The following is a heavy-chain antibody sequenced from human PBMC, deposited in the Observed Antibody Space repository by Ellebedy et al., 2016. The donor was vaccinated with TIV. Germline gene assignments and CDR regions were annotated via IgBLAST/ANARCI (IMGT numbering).Heavy chain of an antibody. CDR2: INHSGST. CDR1: GGSISSYY. CDR3: ARVYRRRRTFVGYFSGGFDY. Sequence: MPSETLSLTCTVSGGSISSYYLSWIRQPPGKGLEWIGEINHSGSTNYNPSLKSRVTISVDTSKNQFSLKLSSVTAADTAVYYCARVYRRRRTFVGYFSGGFDYWGQGTLVTVSS. V-gene: IGHV4-34*01. J-gene: IGHJ4*02. D-gene: IGHD2-15*01.